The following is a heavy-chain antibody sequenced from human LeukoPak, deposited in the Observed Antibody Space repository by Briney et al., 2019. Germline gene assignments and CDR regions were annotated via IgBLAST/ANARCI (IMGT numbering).Heavy chain of an antibody. V-gene: IGHV3-15*01. CDR1: GFTFSNAW. CDR2: IKSKNDGEPT. CDR3: SALEQWSEGY. D-gene: IGHD6-19*01. J-gene: IGHJ4*02. Sequence: GGSLRLSCAASGFTFSNAWMSWVRQAPGKGLEWVGRIKSKNDGEPTDYAAPVKGRFTISRDDSKNMVYLQMKSLKSEDTAVYYCSALEQWSEGYWGQGTLVTVSS.